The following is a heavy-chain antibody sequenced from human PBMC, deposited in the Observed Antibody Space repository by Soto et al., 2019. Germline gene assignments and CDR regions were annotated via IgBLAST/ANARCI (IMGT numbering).Heavy chain of an antibody. Sequence: QLQLQESGPGLVKPSETLSLTCAVSGASISMGGFHWGWIRQPPGQGLEWIGSLYSGSTYYNPSLKSRVTISADTSKSEFSLRLTSVTAADTAVYYCARRGSGHTFDYWGQGTLVTVSS. V-gene: IGHV4-39*01. D-gene: IGHD3-10*01. J-gene: IGHJ4*02. CDR3: ARRGSGHTFDY. CDR1: GASISMGGFH. CDR2: LYSGST.